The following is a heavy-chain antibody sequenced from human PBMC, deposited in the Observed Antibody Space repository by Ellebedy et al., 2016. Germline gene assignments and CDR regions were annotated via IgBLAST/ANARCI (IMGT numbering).Heavy chain of an antibody. CDR1: GGSFRGYY. V-gene: IGHV4-34*01. D-gene: IGHD1-7*01. CDR2: INHSGSS. Sequence: SQTLSLTXAVSGGSFRGYYWIWIRQPPGKGFEWIGEINHSGSSNHNPSLKGRLTMSVDMSQNQFSLRLRSVTAADTAVYYCARVKPNYIRNWHALDYWGQGIRVTVSS. J-gene: IGHJ4*02. CDR3: ARVKPNYIRNWHALDY.